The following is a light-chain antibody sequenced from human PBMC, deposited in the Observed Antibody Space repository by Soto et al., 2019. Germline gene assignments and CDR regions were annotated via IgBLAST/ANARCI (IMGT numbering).Light chain of an antibody. V-gene: IGLV3-21*04. Sequence: SSELTQPPSVSGAPGKTARITCGGNNIGSKSEHWYQQKPGQAPVLVIYYDSDRPSGIPERFSGSNSGNTATLTISRVEAGDEADYYCQVWDSSSDHWVFGGGTKLTVL. CDR3: QVWDSSSDHWV. J-gene: IGLJ3*02. CDR2: YDS. CDR1: NIGSKS.